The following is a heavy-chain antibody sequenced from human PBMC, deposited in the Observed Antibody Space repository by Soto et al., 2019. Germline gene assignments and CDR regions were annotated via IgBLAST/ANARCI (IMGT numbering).Heavy chain of an antibody. CDR3: AKGRITMIVAGFDY. V-gene: IGHV3-30*18. Sequence: PGGSLRLSCAASGFTFSSYGMHWVRQAPGKGLEWVAVISYDGSNKYYADSVKGRFTISRDNSKNTLYLQMNSLRAEDTAVYYCAKGRITMIVAGFDYWGQGTLVTVSS. D-gene: IGHD3-22*01. CDR2: ISYDGSNK. J-gene: IGHJ4*02. CDR1: GFTFSSYG.